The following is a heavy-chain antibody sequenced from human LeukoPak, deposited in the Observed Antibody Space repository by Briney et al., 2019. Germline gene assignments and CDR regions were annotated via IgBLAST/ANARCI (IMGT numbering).Heavy chain of an antibody. Sequence: SVKVSCKASGSTFSSYAISWVRQAPGQGLEWMGGIIPIFGTANYAQKFQGRVTITADESTSTAYMELSSLRSEDTAVYYCARDDCSGGSCYFDYWGQGTLVTVSS. D-gene: IGHD2-15*01. CDR3: ARDDCSGGSCYFDY. CDR1: GSTFSSYA. J-gene: IGHJ4*02. CDR2: IIPIFGTA. V-gene: IGHV1-69*13.